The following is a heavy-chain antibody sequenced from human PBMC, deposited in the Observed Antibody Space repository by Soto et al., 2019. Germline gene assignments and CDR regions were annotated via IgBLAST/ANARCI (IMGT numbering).Heavy chain of an antibody. CDR1: GGSISSSSYY. CDR2: IYYSGST. J-gene: IGHJ6*03. V-gene: IGHV4-39*01. Sequence: SETLSLTCTVSGGSISSSSYYWGWIRQPPGKGLEWIGSIYYSGSTYYNPSLKSRVTISVDTSKNQFSLKLSSVTAADTAVYYCARLRRGLPRYYYYYMDVWGKGTTVTVSS. CDR3: ARLRRGLPRYYYYYMDV.